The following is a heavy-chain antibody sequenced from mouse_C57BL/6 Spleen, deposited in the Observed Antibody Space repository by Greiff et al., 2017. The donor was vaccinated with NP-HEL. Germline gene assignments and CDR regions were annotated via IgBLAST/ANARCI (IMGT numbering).Heavy chain of an antibody. CDR1: GYSITSGYD. V-gene: IGHV3-1*01. CDR2: ISYSGST. D-gene: IGHD2-1*01. Sequence: EVQLQESGPGMVKPSQSLSLTCTVTGYSITSGYDWHWIRHFPGNKLEWMGYISYSGSTNYNPSLKSRISITHDTSKNHFFLKLNSVTTEDTATYYCAREESYGNFDYWGQGTTLTVSS. J-gene: IGHJ2*01. CDR3: AREESYGNFDY.